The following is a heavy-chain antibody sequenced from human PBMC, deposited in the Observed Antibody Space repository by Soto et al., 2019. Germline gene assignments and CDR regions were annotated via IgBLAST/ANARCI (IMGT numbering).Heavy chain of an antibody. V-gene: IGHV3-23*01. CDR2: IDGSGGTT. CDR1: GFPFSSTD. CDR3: ASRSYDYVWGTYRPGDAFDI. J-gene: IGHJ3*02. D-gene: IGHD3-16*02. Sequence: GGSLRLSCAASGFPFSSTDMTWVRQAPGKGLEWVSTIDGSGGTTYYADSVKGRFTISRDNSINTVFLQMNSLRAEDTAVYYCASRSYDYVWGTYRPGDAFDIWGQGTMVTVSS.